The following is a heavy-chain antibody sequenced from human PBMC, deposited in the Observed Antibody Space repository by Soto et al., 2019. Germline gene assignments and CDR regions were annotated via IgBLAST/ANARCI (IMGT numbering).Heavy chain of an antibody. D-gene: IGHD2-2*01. Sequence: PGEALKISWKCSGYSFTSYWIGWVRQMPGKGLEWMGIIYPGDSDTRYSPSFPGQVTISADKSINTAYLQWSSLKASDTAMYYCGSTTGEYYYYYMDVWGKGTTVTVSS. V-gene: IGHV5-51*01. CDR1: GYSFTSYW. J-gene: IGHJ6*03. CDR3: GSTTGEYYYYYMDV. CDR2: IYPGDSDT.